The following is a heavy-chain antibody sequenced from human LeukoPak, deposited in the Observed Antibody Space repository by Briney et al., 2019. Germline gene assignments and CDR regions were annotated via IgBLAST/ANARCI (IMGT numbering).Heavy chain of an antibody. V-gene: IGHV3-30*02. CDR3: AKRKLGFSRSGNYFDY. Sequence: GGSLRLSCAASGFTFSSYGMHWVRQAPGKGLEWVAVIWYEGSNKYYADSVKGRFTISRDNSKNTLYLQMNSLRAEDTAVYYCAKRKLGFSRSGNYFDYWGQGTLVTVSS. CDR1: GFTFSSYG. CDR2: IWYEGSNK. D-gene: IGHD3-10*01. J-gene: IGHJ4*02.